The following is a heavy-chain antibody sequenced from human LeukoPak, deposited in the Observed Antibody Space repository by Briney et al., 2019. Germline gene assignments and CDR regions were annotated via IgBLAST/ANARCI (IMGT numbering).Heavy chain of an antibody. J-gene: IGHJ4*02. CDR1: GFTFDDYA. CDR3: AKGGYSYGYYYFDY. D-gene: IGHD5-18*01. CDR2: ISYDGSNK. Sequence: GRSLRLSCAASGFTFDDYAMHWVRQAPGKGLEWVAVISYDGSNKYYADSVKGRFTISRDNSKNTLYLQMNSLRAEDTAVYYCAKGGYSYGYYYFDYWGQGTLVTVSS. V-gene: IGHV3-30*18.